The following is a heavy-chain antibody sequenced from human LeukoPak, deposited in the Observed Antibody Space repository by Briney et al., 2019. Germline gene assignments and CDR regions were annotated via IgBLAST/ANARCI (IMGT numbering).Heavy chain of an antibody. V-gene: IGHV3-30*18. CDR2: ISFDGSYE. CDR1: GFTFTTYG. J-gene: IGHJ4*02. Sequence: GGSLRLPCAASGFTFTTYGMHWVRQAPGKGLEWVAIISFDGSYEYYADSVKGRFTISRDTSKNTLYLQMNSLKLEDTAVYYCAKDRGGSYRGAFDYWGQGTLVTVSS. D-gene: IGHD1-26*01. CDR3: AKDRGGSYRGAFDY.